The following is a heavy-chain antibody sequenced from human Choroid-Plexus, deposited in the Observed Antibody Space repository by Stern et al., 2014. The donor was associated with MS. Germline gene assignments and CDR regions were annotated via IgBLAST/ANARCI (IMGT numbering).Heavy chain of an antibody. CDR1: GFTFGSCA. J-gene: IGHJ5*02. D-gene: IGHD2/OR15-2a*01. CDR2: VSYDGSNK. V-gene: IGHV3-30*18. Sequence: QVQLVQSGGGVVHPGRPLRLSCVASGFTFGSCAMHWVRKAPGKGLEWVAGVSYDGSNKYYADSVKGRFTISRDNSQNTLYMQMSSLRPEDTAVYYCAKDRQYLTYFFDHWGQGSLVTVSS. CDR3: AKDRQYLTYFFDH.